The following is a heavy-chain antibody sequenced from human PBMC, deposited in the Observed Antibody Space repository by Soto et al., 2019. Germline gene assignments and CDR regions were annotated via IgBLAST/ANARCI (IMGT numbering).Heavy chain of an antibody. D-gene: IGHD1-7*01. CDR3: AREGTRPYYYYGMDV. CDR2: ISTYNGDT. V-gene: IGHV1-18*01. CDR1: GYRFTTYG. Sequence: QVQLVQSGAEVKKPGASVKVSCKASGYRFTTYGIAWVRQAPGQGLEWMGWISTYNGDTDYAQNLQGRVIMTTDTATTTVSMELRSLSSDDTAVYYCAREGTRPYYYYGMDVWGQGTKVSVS. J-gene: IGHJ6*02.